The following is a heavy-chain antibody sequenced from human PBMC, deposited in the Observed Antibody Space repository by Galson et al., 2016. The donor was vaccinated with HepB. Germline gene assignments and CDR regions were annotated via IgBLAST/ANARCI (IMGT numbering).Heavy chain of an antibody. V-gene: IGHV3-30*03. CDR2: ISFDGSNK. D-gene: IGHD1-26*01. CDR1: GFTFSLYS. J-gene: IGHJ6*03. Sequence: SLRLSCAASGFTFSLYSMHWVRQAPGKGLEWVAVISFDGSNKYYADSVKGRFTISRDNSKNTLYLQMNSLRAEDAAVYFCARDFKLGAPDYMDVWGKGTTVTVS. CDR3: ARDFKLGAPDYMDV.